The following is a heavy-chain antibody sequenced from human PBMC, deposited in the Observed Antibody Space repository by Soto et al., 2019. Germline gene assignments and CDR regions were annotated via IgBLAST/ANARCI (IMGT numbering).Heavy chain of an antibody. CDR2: TYYRSKWYT. Sequence: QVQLQQSGPGLVKPSQTLSLICAISGDSVSSGTATWSWIRQSPSRGLEWLGRTYYRSKWYTDYAESLKSRXAFTXDXTQNQLSLQVNSVTPEDTAVYFCARDGSGFHWYFDVWGRGTLVTVSS. V-gene: IGHV6-1*02. CDR1: GDSVSSGTAT. D-gene: IGHD6-19*01. CDR3: ARDGSGFHWYFDV. J-gene: IGHJ2*01.